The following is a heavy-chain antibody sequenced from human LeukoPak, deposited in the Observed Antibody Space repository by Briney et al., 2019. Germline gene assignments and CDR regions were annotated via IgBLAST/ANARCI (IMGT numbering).Heavy chain of an antibody. J-gene: IGHJ5*02. CDR2: IIRIFGTA. D-gene: IGHD6-6*01. CDR1: GGTFSSYA. Sequence: SVKVSCKASGGTFSSYAISWVRQAPGQGLEWMGRIIRIFGTANYAQKFQGRVTITTDESTSTAYMELSSLRSEDTAVYYCARDGQEYSSSSFWFDPWGQGTLVTVSS. CDR3: ARDGQEYSSSSFWFDP. V-gene: IGHV1-69*05.